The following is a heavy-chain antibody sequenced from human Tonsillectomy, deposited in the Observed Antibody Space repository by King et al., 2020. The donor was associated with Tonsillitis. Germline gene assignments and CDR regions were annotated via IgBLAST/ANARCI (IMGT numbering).Heavy chain of an antibody. Sequence: LQLQESGAGLVTPSQTLSLTCAVSGGSINRGGYSWSWTRQPPGEGLEWIGYIYHSGSTYYNPALRSRVTISVDRSKYQFSLKLSTVTAADTAVYFCDCGQVRCGELLCYSMDVWGQGTTVTVSS. CDR2: IYHSGST. V-gene: IGHV4-30-2*01. CDR1: GGSINRGGYS. J-gene: IGHJ6*02. D-gene: IGHD3-10*01. CDR3: DCGQVRCGELLCYSMDV.